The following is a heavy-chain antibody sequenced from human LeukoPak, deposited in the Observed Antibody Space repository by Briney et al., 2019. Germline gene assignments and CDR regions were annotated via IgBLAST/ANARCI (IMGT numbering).Heavy chain of an antibody. V-gene: IGHV3-49*04. D-gene: IGHD3-22*01. CDR3: TRAGGADSSGYYFDY. CDR1: GFTFGDYA. CDR2: IRSKAYGGTT. Sequence: GRSLRLSCTASGFTFGDYAMSWVRQAPGKGLEWVGFIRSKAYGGTTEYAASVKGRFTISRDDSKSIAYLQMNSLKTEDTAVYYCTRAGGADSSGYYFDYWGQGTLVTVSS. J-gene: IGHJ4*02.